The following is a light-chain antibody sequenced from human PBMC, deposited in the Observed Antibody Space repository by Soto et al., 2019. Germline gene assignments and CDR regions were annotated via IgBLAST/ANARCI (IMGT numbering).Light chain of an antibody. CDR1: SSDVGTYHL. J-gene: IGLJ2*01. V-gene: IGLV2-23*02. CDR3: CSYVGSSTVI. Sequence: QSVLTQPASVSGSPGQSITISCTGTSSDVGTYHLVSWYQQHPGKAPKLMIYEVTKRPSGVSNRFSGSKSGNTASLTISGLQAEDEGDYYCCSYVGSSTVIFGGGTKVTVL. CDR2: EVT.